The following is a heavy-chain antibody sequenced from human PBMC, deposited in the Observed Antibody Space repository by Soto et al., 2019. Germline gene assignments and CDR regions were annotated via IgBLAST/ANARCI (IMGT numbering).Heavy chain of an antibody. CDR3: ALSSGYYPDAFDI. D-gene: IGHD3-22*01. CDR1: GYTFTSYA. Sequence: GASVKVSCKASGYTFTSYAMHWVRQAPGQRLEWMGWINAGNGNTKYSQKFQGRVAITRDTSASTAYMELSSLRSEDTAVYYCALSSGYYPDAFDIWGQGTMVTVSS. V-gene: IGHV1-3*01. CDR2: INAGNGNT. J-gene: IGHJ3*02.